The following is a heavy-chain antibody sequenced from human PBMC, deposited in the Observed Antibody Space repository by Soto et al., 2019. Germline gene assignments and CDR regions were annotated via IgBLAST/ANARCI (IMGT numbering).Heavy chain of an antibody. D-gene: IGHD7-27*01. CDR1: GGSISSYY. V-gene: IGHV4-59*12. CDR3: ARGLGNWGSYFDY. J-gene: IGHJ4*02. CDR2: IYYSGST. Sequence: SETLSLTCTVSGGSISSYYWSWIRQPPGKGLEWIGYIYYSGSTNYNPSLKSRVTISVDTSKNQFSLKLTSVTAADTAVYYFARGLGNWGSYFDYWGQGSLVTVSS.